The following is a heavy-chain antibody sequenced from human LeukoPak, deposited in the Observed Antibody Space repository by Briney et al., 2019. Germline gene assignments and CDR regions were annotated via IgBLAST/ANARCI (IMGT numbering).Heavy chain of an antibody. CDR3: AREKTSGAFDY. CDR2: IKQDGSEK. CDR1: GFTFTTYW. J-gene: IGHJ4*02. Sequence: GGSLRLSCAASGFTFTTYWMSWVRQAPGKGLEWVANIKQDGSEKYYVDTVKGRFTISRDNAKNSLYLQMNSLRAEDTAVYYCAREKTSGAFDYWGQGTLVTVSS. V-gene: IGHV3-7*01. D-gene: IGHD1-26*01.